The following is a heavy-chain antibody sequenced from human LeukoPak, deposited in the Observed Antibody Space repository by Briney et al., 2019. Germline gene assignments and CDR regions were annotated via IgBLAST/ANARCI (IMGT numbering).Heavy chain of an antibody. CDR3: ARVSGWSQKTFDP. V-gene: IGHV4-34*01. CDR1: GGSFSGYY. Sequence: SETLSLTCAVYGGSFSGYYWSWIRQPPGKGLEWIGEIYHSGSTNYNPSLKSRVTISVDKSKNQFSLKLSSVTAADTAVYYCARVSGWSQKTFDPWGQGTLVTVSS. CDR2: IYHSGST. D-gene: IGHD2-8*01. J-gene: IGHJ5*02.